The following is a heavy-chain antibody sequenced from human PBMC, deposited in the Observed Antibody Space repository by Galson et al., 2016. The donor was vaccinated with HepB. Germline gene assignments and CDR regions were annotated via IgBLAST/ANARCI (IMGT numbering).Heavy chain of an antibody. V-gene: IGHV3-48*02. J-gene: IGHJ4*02. Sequence: SLRLSCAASGFIFSTHNMNWVRQAPGKGLEWVSYIESTGSPIYYADSVKGRFIISRDNAKNSLDLQMNSLRDEDTAVYYCASDGGFGIHFDSWGQGTLVT. D-gene: IGHD2-15*01. CDR3: ASDGGFGIHFDS. CDR2: IESTGSPI. CDR1: GFIFSTHN.